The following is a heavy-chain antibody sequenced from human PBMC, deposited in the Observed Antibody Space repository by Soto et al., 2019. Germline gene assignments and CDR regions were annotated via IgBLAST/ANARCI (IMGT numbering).Heavy chain of an antibody. J-gene: IGHJ4*02. V-gene: IGHV1-46*01. CDR2: INPSGGST. Sequence: ASVKVSCRASGYTFTSYYMHWVRQAPGQGLEWMGIINPSGGSTSYAQKFQGRVTMTRDTSTSTVYMELSSLRSEDTAVYHCEVGARIYDSSGYIDYWGQGTLVTVS. CDR1: GYTFTSYY. CDR3: EVGARIYDSSGYIDY. D-gene: IGHD3-22*01.